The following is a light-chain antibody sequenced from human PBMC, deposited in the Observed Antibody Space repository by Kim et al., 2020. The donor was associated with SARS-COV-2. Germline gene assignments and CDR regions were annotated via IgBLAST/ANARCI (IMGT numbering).Light chain of an antibody. CDR1: SRNIAGNH. CDR2: EGK. CDR3: QSYGSTNVV. Sequence: GETVTTPRTRNSRNIAGNHVQWQQQPPGRAPTNVVYEGKQKPSGVPDRFFGAIGSSSKFATLNHSGLNAEDEGDFYCQSYGSTNVVFGGGNQVTVL. V-gene: IGLV6-57*03. J-gene: IGLJ2*01.